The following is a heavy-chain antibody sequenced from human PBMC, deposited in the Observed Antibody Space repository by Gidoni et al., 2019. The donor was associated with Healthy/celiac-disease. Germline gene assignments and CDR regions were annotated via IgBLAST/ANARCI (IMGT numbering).Heavy chain of an antibody. Sequence: EVQLSESGGGVVQPGGSLRLSCAASGLTCSSYAMSWVRQAPGKGLAWVSAISGIGGSTYYADSVKGRFTIARDNSKNTLYLQMNSLRAEDTAVYYCAHAVAGYFDYWGQGTLVTVSS. V-gene: IGHV3-23*01. J-gene: IGHJ4*02. CDR3: AHAVAGYFDY. CDR1: GLTCSSYA. D-gene: IGHD6-19*01. CDR2: ISGIGGST.